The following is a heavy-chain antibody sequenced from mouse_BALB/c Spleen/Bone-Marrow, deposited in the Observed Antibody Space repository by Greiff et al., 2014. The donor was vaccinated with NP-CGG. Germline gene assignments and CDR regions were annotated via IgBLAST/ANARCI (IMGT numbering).Heavy chain of an antibody. V-gene: IGHV2-9*02. J-gene: IGHJ3*01. CDR3: ARDGDYDEGAWFAY. D-gene: IGHD2-4*01. CDR2: IWAGGST. Sequence: VKLMESGPGLVAPSQSLSITCTVSGFSLTSYGVHWVRQPPGKGLEWLGVIWAGGSTNYNSAIMSRLSISKDNSKSQVFLKMNSLQTDDTAMYYCARDGDYDEGAWFAYWGQGTLVTVSA. CDR1: GFSLTSYG.